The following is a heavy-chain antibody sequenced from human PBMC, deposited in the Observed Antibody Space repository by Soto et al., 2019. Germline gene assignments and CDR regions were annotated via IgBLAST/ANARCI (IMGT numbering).Heavy chain of an antibody. CDR3: ARGGRITMVRGVIPKFDP. CDR1: GGSFRGSY. CDR2: INHSGST. V-gene: IGHV4-34*01. D-gene: IGHD3-10*01. Sequence: SETLSLTCAVYGGSFRGSYCSWIRQPPGKGLEWIGEINHSGSTNYNPSLKSRVTISVDTSKNQFSLKLSSVTAADTAVYYCARGGRITMVRGVIPKFDPWGQGTLVTVSS. J-gene: IGHJ5*02.